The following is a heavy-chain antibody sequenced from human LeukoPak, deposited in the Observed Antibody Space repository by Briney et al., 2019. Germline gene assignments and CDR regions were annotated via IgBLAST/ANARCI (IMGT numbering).Heavy chain of an antibody. J-gene: IGHJ4*02. D-gene: IGHD6-19*01. Sequence: ASVKVSCKASGSTFSSSGISWVRQAPGQGLEWMGWINPNSGDTKYTQKLQGRVTLTTDTSTGAAYMELTSLRSDDTALYYCATGNEAVAFDYWGQGTLVTVSS. CDR2: INPNSGDT. V-gene: IGHV1-18*01. CDR1: GSTFSSSG. CDR3: ATGNEAVAFDY.